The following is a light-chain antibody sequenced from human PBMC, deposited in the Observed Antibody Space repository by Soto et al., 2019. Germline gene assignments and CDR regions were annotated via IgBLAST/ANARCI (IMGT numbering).Light chain of an antibody. CDR3: KQYGRAPRT. V-gene: IGKV3-20*01. CDR2: GAS. J-gene: IGKJ1*01. CDR1: QCVSSSY. Sequence: IVLTQSPGTLYLSPGARATLSCRASQCVSSSYLAWYQQKPGQAPRLLIYGASSRATGIPDRFSVSRSWTDFTLTISSLEPEDFAVYYCKQYGRAPRTFGQGTKLEIK.